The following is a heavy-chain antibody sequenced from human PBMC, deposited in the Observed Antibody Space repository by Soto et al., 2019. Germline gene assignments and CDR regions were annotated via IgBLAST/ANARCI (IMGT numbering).Heavy chain of an antibody. CDR2: ISGSGGIT. CDR1: GFTFSSYA. CDR3: AKSAMVRGGGWFDP. V-gene: IGHV3-23*01. J-gene: IGHJ5*02. Sequence: EVQLLEAGGGLVQPGGSLRLSCAASGFTFSSYAMSWVRQAPGKGLEWVSDISGSGGITYYADSVKGRFTISRDNSKNPLYLQMNSLRAEATAVYYCAKSAMVRGGGWFDPCGQGTLVTVSS. D-gene: IGHD3-10*01.